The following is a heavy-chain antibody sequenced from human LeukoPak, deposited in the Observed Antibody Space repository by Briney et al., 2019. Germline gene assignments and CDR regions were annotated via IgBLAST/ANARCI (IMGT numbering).Heavy chain of an antibody. CDR2: NPNSGNT. D-gene: IGHD2-2*01. V-gene: IGHV1-8*01. CDR3: ARSGSTSIRYYYGMDV. J-gene: IGHJ6*02. Sequence: NPNSGNTGYAQKFQGRVTMTRNTSISTAYMELSSLRSEDTAVYYCARSGSTSIRYYYGMDVWGQGTTVTVSS.